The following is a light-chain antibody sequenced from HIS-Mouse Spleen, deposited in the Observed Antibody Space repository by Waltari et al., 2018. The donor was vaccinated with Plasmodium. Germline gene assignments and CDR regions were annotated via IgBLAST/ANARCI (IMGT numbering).Light chain of an antibody. CDR2: KAY. Sequence: DIQMTQYPSTLSASVGDRVTITCRASQSISSWLAWYQQKPGKAPKLLIYKAYSLESGVPSRFSGSGSGTEFTLTISSLQPDDFATYYCQQYNSYWTFGQGTKVEIK. J-gene: IGKJ1*01. CDR3: QQYNSYWT. CDR1: QSISSW. V-gene: IGKV1-5*03.